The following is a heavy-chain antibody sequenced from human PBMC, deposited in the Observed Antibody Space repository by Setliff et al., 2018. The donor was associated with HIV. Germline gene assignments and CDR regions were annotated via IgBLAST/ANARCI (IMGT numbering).Heavy chain of an antibody. CDR3: ASGPNDCTSTSCRFSFYYYYMDV. V-gene: IGHV1-69*05. J-gene: IGHJ6*03. D-gene: IGHD2-2*01. CDR2: SIPMYGTS. CDR1: GGTFSSYA. Sequence: SVKVSCKASGGTFSSYAISWVRQAPGQGLEWMGGSIPMYGTSNYAQKFQGRVTITTDESTSTAYMEVRRVNPDDSAIYYCASGPNDCTSTSCRFSFYYYYMDVWGKGTRVTVSS.